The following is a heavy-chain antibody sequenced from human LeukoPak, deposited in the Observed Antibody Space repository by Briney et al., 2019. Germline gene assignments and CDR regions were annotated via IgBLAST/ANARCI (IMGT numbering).Heavy chain of an antibody. J-gene: IGHJ4*02. CDR3: ARLSMVRGVLPLGY. CDR1: GGTFSSYA. CDR2: IIPILGIA. Sequence: SVKVSCKASGGTFSSYAISWVRQAPGQGLEWMGRIIPILGIANYAQKFQGRVTITADKSTSTAYMELSSLRSEDTAVYYCARLSMVRGVLPLGYWGQGTLVTVSS. V-gene: IGHV1-69*04. D-gene: IGHD3-10*01.